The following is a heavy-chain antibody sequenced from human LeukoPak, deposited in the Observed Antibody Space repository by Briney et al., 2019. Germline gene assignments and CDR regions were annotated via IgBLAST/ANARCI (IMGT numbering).Heavy chain of an antibody. D-gene: IGHD6-19*01. CDR2: ISGSGGST. CDR1: GFTFSTYA. J-gene: IGHJ4*02. V-gene: IGHV3-23*01. CDR3: ASKYSSGPYYFDY. Sequence: PGGSLRLSCAASGFTFSTYAMNWVRQAPGKGPEWVSAISGSGGSTYYADSVKGRFTISRDNSKNTLYLQMNSLRAEDTAVYYCASKYSSGPYYFDYWGQGTLVTVSS.